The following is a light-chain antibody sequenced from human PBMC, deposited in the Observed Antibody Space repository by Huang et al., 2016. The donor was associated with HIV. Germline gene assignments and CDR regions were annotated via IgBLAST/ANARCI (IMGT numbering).Light chain of an antibody. J-gene: IGKJ4*01. CDR3: QQYYSNPLIT. CDR1: QDIINS. Sequence: DIQMTQSPSSLSASVGDRVTITCQASQDIINSLAWYQHKPGKAPKLLLFAASRLESGVPSRFSGGGSGSYYTLTISSLQPEDLATYYCQQYYSNPLITFGGGTKVEIK. V-gene: IGKV1-NL1*01. CDR2: AAS.